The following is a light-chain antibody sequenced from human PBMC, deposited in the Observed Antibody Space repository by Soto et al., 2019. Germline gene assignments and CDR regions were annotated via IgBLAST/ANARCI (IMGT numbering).Light chain of an antibody. CDR2: EGS. V-gene: IGLV2-23*01. CDR1: SSDVGSYNL. J-gene: IGLJ2*01. Sequence: QSALTQPASVSGSPGQSITISCTGTSSDVGSYNLVSWYQQHPGKAPKLMIYEGSKRPSGVSNRFSGSKSGNTASLTMSGLQAEDEADYCCCSYAGSSTLVVFGGGTKLTVL. CDR3: CSYAGSSTLVV.